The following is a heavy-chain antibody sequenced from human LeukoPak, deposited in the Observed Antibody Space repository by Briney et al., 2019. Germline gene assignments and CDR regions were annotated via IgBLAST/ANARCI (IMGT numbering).Heavy chain of an antibody. CDR3: TRNSGWYGLS. D-gene: IGHD6-19*01. CDR1: GFTLSSYE. Sequence: GGSLRLSCTVSGFTLSSYEMSWNRQAPGKGLEWVSSIDYDGGSGHYADSLKGRFTISRDNSNNTLFLHLNSLRGEDTAVYYCTRNSGWYGLSWGQGTLVTVSS. J-gene: IGHJ1*01. CDR2: IDYDGGSG. V-gene: IGHV3-23*01.